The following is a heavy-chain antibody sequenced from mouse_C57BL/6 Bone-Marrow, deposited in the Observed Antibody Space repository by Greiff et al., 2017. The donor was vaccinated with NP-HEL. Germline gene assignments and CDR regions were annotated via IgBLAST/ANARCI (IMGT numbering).Heavy chain of an antibody. CDR2: INPNNGGT. V-gene: IGHV1-18*01. Sequence: VQLQQSGPELVKPGASVKIPCKASGYTFTDYNMDWVKQSHGKSLEWIGDINPNNGGTFYNQKFKGKVTLTVDKSSSTAYMELRNLTSEDTAGYYCARGRLRRRGFAYWGKGTLVTVSA. CDR3: ARGRLRRRGFAY. J-gene: IGHJ3*01. CDR1: GYTFTDYN.